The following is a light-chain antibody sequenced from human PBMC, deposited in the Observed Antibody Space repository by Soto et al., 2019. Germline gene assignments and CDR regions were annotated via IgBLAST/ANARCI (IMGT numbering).Light chain of an antibody. CDR3: QQYYRTPWT. CDR1: QNVLYSSNNKNY. Sequence: DIVMTQSPDSLAVSLGERATINCKSSQNVLYSSNNKNYLAWYQQKPGQPPKLLIYWASTRESGVPDRFSGSGSGTDFTLTISSLQAEDVAVYYCQQYYRTPWTFGQGTKVEIK. J-gene: IGKJ1*01. CDR2: WAS. V-gene: IGKV4-1*01.